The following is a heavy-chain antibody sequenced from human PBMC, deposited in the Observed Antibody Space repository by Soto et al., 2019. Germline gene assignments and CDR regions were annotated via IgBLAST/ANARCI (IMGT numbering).Heavy chain of an antibody. CDR3: ARGRRQDCGGDCYLGYYFDY. CDR2: IYYSGST. D-gene: IGHD2-21*02. CDR1: GGSISSGDYY. J-gene: IGHJ4*02. V-gene: IGHV4-30-4*01. Sequence: PSETLSLTCTVSGGSISSGDYYWSWIRQPPGKGLEWIGYIYYSGSTYYNPSLKSRATISVDTSKNQFSLKLSSVTAADTAVYYCARGRRQDCGGDCYLGYYFDYWGQGTLVTVSS.